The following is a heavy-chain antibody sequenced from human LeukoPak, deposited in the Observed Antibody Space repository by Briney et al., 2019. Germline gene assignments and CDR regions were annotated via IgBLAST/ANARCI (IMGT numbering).Heavy chain of an antibody. CDR2: IYSDGIST. CDR1: GFTFSSYW. CDR3: AKDGHTVKGSYYFDY. V-gene: IGHV3-74*01. D-gene: IGHD4-17*01. Sequence: PGGSLRLSCAASGFTFSSYWMHWVRQAPGKGLVWVSRIYSDGISTSYADSVKGRFTISRDNAKNTLYLQMNSLKAEDTAVYYCAKDGHTVKGSYYFDYWGQGTLVTVSS. J-gene: IGHJ4*02.